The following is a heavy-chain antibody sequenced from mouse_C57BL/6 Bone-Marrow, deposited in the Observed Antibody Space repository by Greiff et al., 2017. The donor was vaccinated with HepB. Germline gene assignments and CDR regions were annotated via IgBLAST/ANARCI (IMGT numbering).Heavy chain of an antibody. D-gene: IGHD4-1*01. J-gene: IGHJ4*01. CDR2: ISSGGDYI. Sequence: EVMLVESGEGLVKPGGSLKLSCAASGFTFSSYAMSWVRQTPEKRLEWVAYISSGGDYIYYADTVKGRFTISRDNARNTLYLQMSSLKSEDTAMYYCTRDPNWDYYYAMDYWGQGTSVTVSS. CDR3: TRDPNWDYYYAMDY. CDR1: GFTFSSYA. V-gene: IGHV5-9-1*02.